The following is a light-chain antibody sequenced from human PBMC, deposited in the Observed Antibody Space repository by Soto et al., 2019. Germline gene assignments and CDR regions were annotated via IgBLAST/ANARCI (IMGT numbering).Light chain of an antibody. Sequence: QSALTQPASVSGSPGQSITISCTGTSSDVGGYNYVSWYQQHPGKVPKLMIYDVSYRPSGVYNRFSGSKSGNTATLTISGVQSEYPADYYCISYTRSSPYVFGTRTKLTVL. CDR1: SSDVGGYNY. V-gene: IGLV2-14*01. CDR2: DVS. CDR3: ISYTRSSPYV. J-gene: IGLJ1*01.